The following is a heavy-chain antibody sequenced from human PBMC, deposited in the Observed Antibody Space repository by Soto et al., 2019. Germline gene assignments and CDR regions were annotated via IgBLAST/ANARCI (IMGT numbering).Heavy chain of an antibody. D-gene: IGHD3-3*01. J-gene: IGHJ6*02. CDR3: ARQFLEWLQRDYYYYYGMDV. Sequence: QVQLVQSGAEVKKPGASVKVSCKASGYTFTSYDINWVRQATGQGLEWMGWMNPNSGNTGYAQKFQGRVTMTRNTSISTAYMELSSLRSEDTAVYYCARQFLEWLQRDYYYYYGMDVWGQGTTVTVSS. V-gene: IGHV1-8*01. CDR1: GYTFTSYD. CDR2: MNPNSGNT.